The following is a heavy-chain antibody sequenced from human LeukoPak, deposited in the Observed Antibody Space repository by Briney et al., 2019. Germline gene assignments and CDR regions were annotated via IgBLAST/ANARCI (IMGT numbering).Heavy chain of an antibody. CDR1: GGSFSGYY. D-gene: IGHD3-22*01. V-gene: IGHV4-34*01. J-gene: IGHJ4*02. CDR3: AREAHYYDSSGYPYFDY. CDR2: INHSGNT. Sequence: SETLSLTCAVYGGSFSGYYWSWIRQPPGKGLEWIGEINHSGNTNYNPSLKSRVTISVDTSRNQFSLKLSSVTAADTAVYYCAREAHYYDSSGYPYFDYWGQGTLVTVSS.